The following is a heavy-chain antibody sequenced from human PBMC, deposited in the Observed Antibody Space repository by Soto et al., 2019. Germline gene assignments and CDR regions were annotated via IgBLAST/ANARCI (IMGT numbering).Heavy chain of an antibody. CDR2: ISNDGSIK. J-gene: IGHJ6*02. Sequence: GGSLRLSCAASGFSFITYGMNWVRQAPGKGLEWMAVISNDGSIKYYADSVKGRFTISRDNSKDTLFLQMNSLRGEDTAVYYCAKVVRADTTSSNFYYYAGMDVWGQGTTVTVSS. CDR1: GFSFITYG. D-gene: IGHD6-6*01. CDR3: AKVVRADTTSSNFYYYAGMDV. V-gene: IGHV3-30*18.